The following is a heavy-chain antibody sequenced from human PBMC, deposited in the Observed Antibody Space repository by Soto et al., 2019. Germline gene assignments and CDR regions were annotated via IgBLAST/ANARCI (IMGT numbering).Heavy chain of an antibody. CDR1: GGTFSSYA. V-gene: IGHV1-69*12. J-gene: IGHJ6*02. Sequence: QVQLVQSGAEVKKPGSSVKVSCKASGGTFSSYAISWVRQAPGQGLEWMGGIIPIFGTANYAQKFQGRVTITADESMSTAYMELSCLRSEDTAVYYCARVIQLGLLDVSGQGTTVTVSS. D-gene: IGHD5-18*01. CDR2: IIPIFGTA. CDR3: ARVIQLGLLDV.